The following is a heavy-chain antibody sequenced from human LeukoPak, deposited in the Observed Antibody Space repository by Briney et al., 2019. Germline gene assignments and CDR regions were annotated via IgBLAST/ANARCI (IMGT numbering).Heavy chain of an antibody. CDR2: ISSSSSYI. CDR1: GFTFSSYS. CDR3: AKVRCSTSCYFDY. J-gene: IGHJ4*02. V-gene: IGHV3-21*01. Sequence: PGGSLRLSCAASGFTFSSYSMNWVRQAPGKGLEWVSSISSSSSYIYYADSVKGRFTISRDNAKNSLYLQMNGLRAEDTAVYYCAKVRCSTSCYFDYWGQGTLVTVSS. D-gene: IGHD2-2*01.